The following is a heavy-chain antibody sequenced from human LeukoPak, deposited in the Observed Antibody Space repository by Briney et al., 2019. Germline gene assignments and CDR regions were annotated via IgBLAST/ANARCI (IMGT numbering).Heavy chain of an antibody. CDR2: ISASGGST. CDR3: AKEHYGDYVLPSMDV. CDR1: GSTFSSYA. J-gene: IGHJ6*02. V-gene: IGHV3-23*01. Sequence: GGSLRLSCAASGSTFSSYAMNWVRQAPGKGLEWVSAISASGGSTYYADSVKGRFTISRDNSKNTLYLQMNSLRAEDTAVYYCAKEHYGDYVLPSMDVWGQGTTVTVSS. D-gene: IGHD4-17*01.